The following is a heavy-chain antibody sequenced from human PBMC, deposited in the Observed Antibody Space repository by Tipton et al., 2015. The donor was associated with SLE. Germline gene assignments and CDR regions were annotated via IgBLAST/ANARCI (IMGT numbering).Heavy chain of an antibody. CDR2: LYYSGGT. J-gene: IGHJ5*02. V-gene: IGHV4-59*11. Sequence: PGLVKPSETLSLTCTVSGGSINSHYWSWLRQPPGKGLEYIGNLYYSGGTNHNPSLNNRVTQSVDRSNNQFSLKLSSVTPADTAVYYCARLRAVFGVVTRRNNWFDPWGQGTLVTVSS. D-gene: IGHD3-3*01. CDR3: ARLRAVFGVVTRRNNWFDP. CDR1: GGSINSHY.